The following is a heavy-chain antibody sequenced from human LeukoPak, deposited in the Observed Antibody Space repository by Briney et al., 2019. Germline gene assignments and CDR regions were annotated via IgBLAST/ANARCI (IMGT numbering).Heavy chain of an antibody. Sequence: SETLSLTCTVSGGSISSYYWSWIRQPPGKGLEWIGYIYYSGSTNYNPSLKSRVTISVDTSKNQFSLKLSSVTAADTAVYYCARAITMIVLGEYYFDYWGQGTLVTVSS. CDR3: ARAITMIVLGEYYFDY. V-gene: IGHV4-59*01. J-gene: IGHJ4*02. CDR1: GGSISSYY. CDR2: IYYSGST. D-gene: IGHD3-22*01.